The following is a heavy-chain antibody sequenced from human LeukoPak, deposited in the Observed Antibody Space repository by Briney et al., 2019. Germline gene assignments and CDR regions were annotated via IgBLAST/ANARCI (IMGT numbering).Heavy chain of an antibody. CDR2: IKQDGSEK. CDR3: ARAPRYYYDSSGYYYVNYFDY. J-gene: IGHJ4*02. CDR1: GFTFSSYW. V-gene: IGHV3-7*01. D-gene: IGHD3-22*01. Sequence: GGSLRLSCAASGFTFSSYWMSWVRQAPGKGPEWVANIKQDGSEKYYVDSVKGRFTISRDNAKNSLYLQMNSLRAEDTAVYYCARAPRYYYDSSGYYYVNYFDYWGQGTLVTVSS.